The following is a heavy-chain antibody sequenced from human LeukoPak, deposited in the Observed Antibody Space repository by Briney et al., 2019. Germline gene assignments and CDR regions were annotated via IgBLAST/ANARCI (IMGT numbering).Heavy chain of an antibody. CDR1: GFTFSSYA. CDR3: AKAVYYYASGSGWYFDL. J-gene: IGHJ2*01. CDR2: ISGSGSST. D-gene: IGHD3-10*01. Sequence: GGSLRLSCAASGFTFSSYAMSWVRQAPGKGLEWVSAISGSGSSTYYADSVKGRFTISRDNSKNSLYLQMNSLRAEDTALYYCAKAVYYYASGSGWYFDLWGRGTLVTVSS. V-gene: IGHV3-23*01.